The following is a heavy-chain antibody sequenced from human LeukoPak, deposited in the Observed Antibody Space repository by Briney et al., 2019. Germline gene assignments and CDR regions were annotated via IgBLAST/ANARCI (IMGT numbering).Heavy chain of an antibody. CDR2: SSTVTGNI. CDR3: ATTGNYYDMDV. D-gene: IGHD1-1*01. CDR1: GFAFISTS. V-gene: IGHV3-48*04. J-gene: IGHJ6*03. Sequence: GGSLRLSCAASGFAFISTSIHWVRQATGKGLEWLSYSSTVTGNIYYADSVKGRFTISRDNAKNSLYPQMSSLRAEDTALYFCATTGNYYDMDVWGKGTTVTVSS.